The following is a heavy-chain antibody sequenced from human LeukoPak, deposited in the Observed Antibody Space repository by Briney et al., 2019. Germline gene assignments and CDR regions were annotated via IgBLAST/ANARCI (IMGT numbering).Heavy chain of an antibody. D-gene: IGHD2-21*02. Sequence: SGGSLRLSCAASGFTFSSYAMSWVRQAPGKGLEWVSGISGSGGSTNYADSVKGRFTISRDNSKNTLYLQMNSLRAEDTAVYYCAKGVVVTAQNYMDVWGKGTTVTISS. CDR2: ISGSGGST. V-gene: IGHV3-23*01. CDR3: AKGVVVTAQNYMDV. CDR1: GFTFSSYA. J-gene: IGHJ6*03.